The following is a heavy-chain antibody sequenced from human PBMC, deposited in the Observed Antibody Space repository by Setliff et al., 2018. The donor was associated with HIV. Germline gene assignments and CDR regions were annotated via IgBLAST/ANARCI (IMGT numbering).Heavy chain of an antibody. V-gene: IGHV3-74*01. CDR3: ASSYYYDSSGYGSSY. CDR2: IKPDGSSI. D-gene: IGHD3-22*01. J-gene: IGHJ4*02. CDR1: GFSISSYW. Sequence: PGGSLRLSCAASGFSISSYWMHWVRQTPGKGLVWVSRIKPDGSSITYADSVKGRFTISRDNAKNTVYLQMNSLRAEDTAVYYCASSYYYDSSGYGSSYWGQGTLVTVSS.